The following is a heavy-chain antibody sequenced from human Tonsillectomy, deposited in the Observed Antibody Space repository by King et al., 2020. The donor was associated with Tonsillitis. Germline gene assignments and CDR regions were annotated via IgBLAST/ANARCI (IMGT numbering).Heavy chain of an antibody. Sequence: QLVQSGAEVKKPGASVRVSCKASGYTFINFPMHWVRQAPGQRLEWMGWINAGNGNTKYSQKFQGRVTFTRDTSASTTYMELSSLGSEDTAVYYCARDRGLITMIVVVRTDAFDIWGQGTMVTVSS. J-gene: IGHJ3*02. CDR2: INAGNGNT. CDR3: ARDRGLITMIVVVRTDAFDI. V-gene: IGHV1-3*01. CDR1: GYTFINFP. D-gene: IGHD3-22*01.